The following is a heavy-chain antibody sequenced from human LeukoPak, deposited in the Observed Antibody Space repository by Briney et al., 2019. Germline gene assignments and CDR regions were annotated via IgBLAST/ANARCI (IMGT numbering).Heavy chain of an antibody. CDR1: EFTFSNYW. CDR2: INGDGSST. Sequence: GGSLRLSCAASEFTFSNYWMHWVRHAPGKGLVWVSRINGDGSSTAYADSVKGRFTISRDNAKDTLYLQMNGLRAEDTAIYYCARARTGYEVAWTEHYFAYWGQGTLVTVSS. J-gene: IGHJ4*02. V-gene: IGHV3-74*01. CDR3: ARARTGYEVAWTEHYFAY. D-gene: IGHD3/OR15-3a*01.